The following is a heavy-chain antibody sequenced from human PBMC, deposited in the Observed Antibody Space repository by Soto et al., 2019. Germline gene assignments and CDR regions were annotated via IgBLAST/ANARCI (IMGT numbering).Heavy chain of an antibody. D-gene: IGHD1-1*01. Sequence: QVHLMQSGAEVGKPGASVKVSCKASGYTFIGYEIHWVRQVPGQGLEWMGWINPETGVTNYGQKFQGRVTMTRYTSIPTVYMDLSRLTFDDTAVYFCARPPTSWKIGSFAYWGQGTLISVSS. V-gene: IGHV1-2*02. CDR2: INPETGVT. CDR1: GYTFIGYE. CDR3: ARPPTSWKIGSFAY. J-gene: IGHJ4*02.